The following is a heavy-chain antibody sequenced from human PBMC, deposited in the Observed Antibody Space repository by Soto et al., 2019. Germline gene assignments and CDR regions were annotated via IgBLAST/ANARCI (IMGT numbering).Heavy chain of an antibody. CDR3: ASLLSYSTNCVGYYYYYGMFV. J-gene: IGHJ6*02. Sequence: SVKVSCKASGYTFTSYDINWVRQATGQGLEWMGWMNPNSGNTGYAQKFQGRVTMTRNTSISTAYMELSSLRSEDTAVYYCASLLSYSTNCVGYYYYYGMFVWG. CDR2: MNPNSGNT. CDR1: GYTFTSYD. V-gene: IGHV1-8*01. D-gene: IGHD2-8*01.